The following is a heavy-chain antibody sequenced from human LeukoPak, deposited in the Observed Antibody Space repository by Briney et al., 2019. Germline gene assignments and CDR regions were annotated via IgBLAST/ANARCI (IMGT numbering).Heavy chain of an antibody. CDR1: GGSISSYY. Sequence: PSETLSLTCTVSGGSISSYYWSWLRQPPGKGLEWIGYIYYSGSTNYNPSLKSRVTISVDTSKNQFSLKLSSVTAADTAVYYCARGGEWLVLAPFDYWGQGTLVTVSS. D-gene: IGHD6-19*01. V-gene: IGHV4-59*01. CDR3: ARGGEWLVLAPFDY. CDR2: IYYSGST. J-gene: IGHJ4*02.